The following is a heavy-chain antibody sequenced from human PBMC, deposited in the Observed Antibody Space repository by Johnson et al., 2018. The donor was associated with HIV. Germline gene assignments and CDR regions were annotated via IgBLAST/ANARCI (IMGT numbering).Heavy chain of an antibody. CDR1: GFTFSTYD. CDR3: ARVAADRSGYYRDAFDL. D-gene: IGHD3-3*01. Sequence: VQLMESGGGLVQPGESLRLSCAASGFTFSTYDMHWVRQTTGQGLEWVSAIGAAGDTYYADSVKGRFTISRENAKNSLYLQMNTLRAGDTALYYCARVAADRSGYYRDAFDLWGQGTLVTVSS. V-gene: IGHV3-13*01. J-gene: IGHJ3*01. CDR2: IGAAGDT.